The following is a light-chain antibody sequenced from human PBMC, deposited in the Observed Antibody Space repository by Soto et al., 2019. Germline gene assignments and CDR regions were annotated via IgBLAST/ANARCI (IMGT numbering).Light chain of an antibody. Sequence: DIVMTQSPLSLPVTPGEPASISCRSSQSLLHSNGYNYLDWYLQKPGQSPQLLIYLGSNRASGVPDRFSGSGSGTDFTLKISRVEAEDVGVYYCMQPLHGVTFGPGTKVDMK. V-gene: IGKV2-28*01. CDR2: LGS. CDR3: MQPLHGVT. J-gene: IGKJ3*01. CDR1: QSLLHSNGYNY.